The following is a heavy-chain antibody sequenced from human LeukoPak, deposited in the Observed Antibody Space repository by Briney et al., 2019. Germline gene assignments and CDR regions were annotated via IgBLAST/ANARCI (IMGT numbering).Heavy chain of an antibody. D-gene: IGHD3-10*01. V-gene: IGHV1-2*02. CDR3: AREPYGSGSYYFDY. CDR2: INPNSGGA. J-gene: IGHJ4*02. Sequence: ASVKVSCKASGYTFTGYYMHWVRQAPGQGLEWMGWINPNSGGANYAQKFQGRVTMTRDTSISTAYMELSRLRSDDTAMYYCAREPYGSGSYYFDYWGQGTLVTVSS. CDR1: GYTFTGYY.